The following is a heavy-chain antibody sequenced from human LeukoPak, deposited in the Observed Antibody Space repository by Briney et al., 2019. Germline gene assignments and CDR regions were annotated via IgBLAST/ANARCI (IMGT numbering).Heavy chain of an antibody. CDR1: GFTFSSYA. J-gene: IGHJ4*02. Sequence: GGSLRLSCSASGFTFSSYAMHWVRQAPGKGLEYVSAISSNGGSTYYADSVKGRFTISRDNSKNALYLQMNSLRAEDTAVYYCAKGSLGGIAVTGFDYWGQGTLVTVSS. CDR3: AKGSLGGIAVTGFDY. V-gene: IGHV3-64*04. CDR2: ISSNGGST. D-gene: IGHD6-13*01.